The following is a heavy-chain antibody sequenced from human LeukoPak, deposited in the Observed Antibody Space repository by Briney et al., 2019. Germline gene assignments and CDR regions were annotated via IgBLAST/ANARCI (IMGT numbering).Heavy chain of an antibody. Sequence: PGGSLRLSCAASGFTFSSYWMSWVRQAPGKGLEWVANIKQDGSVKYYVDSVKGRLTISRDNAKNSLYLQMNSLRAEDTAVYYCARAGCSGGSCYSGGLYYYYGMDVWGKGTTVTVSS. CDR3: ARAGCSGGSCYSGGLYYYYGMDV. V-gene: IGHV3-7*03. CDR1: GFTFSSYW. CDR2: IKQDGSVK. D-gene: IGHD2-15*01. J-gene: IGHJ6*04.